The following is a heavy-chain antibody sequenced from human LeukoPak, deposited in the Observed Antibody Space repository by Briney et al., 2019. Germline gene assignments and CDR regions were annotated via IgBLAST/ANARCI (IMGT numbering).Heavy chain of an antibody. D-gene: IGHD3-3*01. CDR2: IYPDDSDT. Sequence: PGGSLRLSCAASGFTFSSYAMSWVRQAPGKGLEWMGMIYPDDSDTKYSPSFQGQVTISIDESISTAYLQWSSLKASDTAIYYCARHEVGGDSSSGYEYYYYMDVWGKGTAVTVSS. V-gene: IGHV5-51*01. CDR3: ARHEVGGDSSSGYEYYYYMDV. J-gene: IGHJ6*03. CDR1: GFTFSSYA.